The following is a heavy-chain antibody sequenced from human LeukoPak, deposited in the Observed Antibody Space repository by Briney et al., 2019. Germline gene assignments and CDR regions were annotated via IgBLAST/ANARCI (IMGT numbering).Heavy chain of an antibody. CDR3: ARGNVGTTVTHPFNWFDP. CDR2: IYHSGGT. CDR1: GGSISSSTNW. J-gene: IGHJ5*02. V-gene: IGHV4-4*02. D-gene: IGHD4-17*01. Sequence: PSETLSLTCAVSGGSISSSTNWWSWVRQPPGKGLEWIGEIYHSGGTNYNPSLKSRVTISVDTSKNQFSLKLSSVTAADTAVYYCARGNVGTTVTHPFNWFDPWGQGTLVTVSS.